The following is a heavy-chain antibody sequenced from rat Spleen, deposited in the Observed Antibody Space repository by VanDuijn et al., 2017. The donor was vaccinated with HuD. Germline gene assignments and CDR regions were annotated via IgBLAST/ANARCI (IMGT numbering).Heavy chain of an antibody. D-gene: IGHD1-6*01. V-gene: IGHV3-1*01. CDR2: ISYSGST. CDR1: GYSITSNY. CDR3: ARSALMYTTDPSDY. J-gene: IGHJ2*01. Sequence: EVQLQESGPGLVKPLQSLSLTCSVTGYSITSNYWGWIRKFPGNKMEWIGHISYSGSTSYNPSLKSRISITRDTSKNQFFLQLNSVTTEDTATYYCARSALMYTTDPSDYWGQGVMVTVSS.